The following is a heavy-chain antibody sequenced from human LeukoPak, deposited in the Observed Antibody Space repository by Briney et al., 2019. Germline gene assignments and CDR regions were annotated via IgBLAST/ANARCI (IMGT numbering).Heavy chain of an antibody. D-gene: IGHD3-22*01. CDR2: IYSGGDT. Sequence: GGSLRLSCAASGFTVSSNYMSWVRQAPGKGLDWVSVIYSGGDTYYADSVKGRFTISRDNSKNTLYLQMKSLRAEDTAMYYCATASHYYDRSGAYDAFDIWGQGTMVTVSS. J-gene: IGHJ3*02. CDR3: ATASHYYDRSGAYDAFDI. CDR1: GFTVSSNY. V-gene: IGHV3-53*01.